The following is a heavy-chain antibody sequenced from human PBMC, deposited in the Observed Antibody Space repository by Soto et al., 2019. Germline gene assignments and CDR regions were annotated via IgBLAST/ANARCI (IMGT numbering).Heavy chain of an antibody. CDR1: GFTFRSYS. V-gene: IGHV3-48*02. CDR2: ISSSSSTI. Sequence: GGSLRLSSTASGFTFRSYSMNWVRQAPGKGLEWVSYISSSSSTIYYADSVKGRFTISRDNAKNSLYLQMNSLRDEDTAVYYCARDRTYYYGSGSYYNPSFDIWGQGTMVTVSS. J-gene: IGHJ3*02. CDR3: ARDRTYYYGSGSYYNPSFDI. D-gene: IGHD3-10*01.